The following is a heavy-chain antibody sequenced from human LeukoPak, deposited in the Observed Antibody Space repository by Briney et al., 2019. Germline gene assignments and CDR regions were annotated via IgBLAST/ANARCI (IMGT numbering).Heavy chain of an antibody. CDR2: INSDGSST. CDR1: GFTFSNYW. V-gene: IGHV3-74*01. CDR3: TRATTTADWYFDL. D-gene: IGHD1-1*01. Sequence: PGGYLRLSCAVSGFTFSNYWMYWLRQAPGKRLVWVARINSDGSSTTYADSVEGRFTISRDNTKSMLHLQMHSLRVDDSAVYFCTRATTTADWYFDLWGRGTLVTVSS. J-gene: IGHJ2*01.